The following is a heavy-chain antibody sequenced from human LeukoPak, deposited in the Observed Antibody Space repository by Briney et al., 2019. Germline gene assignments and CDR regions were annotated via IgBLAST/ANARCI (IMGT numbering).Heavy chain of an antibody. V-gene: IGHV4-59*08. CDR2: IYYSGST. D-gene: IGHD5-12*01. CDR1: GGSISSYY. Sequence: SETLSLTCTVSGGSISSYYWSWIRQPPGKGLEWIGYIYYSGSTNYNPSLKSRVTISVDTSKNQFSLKLSSVTAADTAVYYCARVAWRAFDIWGQGTMVTVSS. CDR3: ARVAWRAFDI. J-gene: IGHJ3*02.